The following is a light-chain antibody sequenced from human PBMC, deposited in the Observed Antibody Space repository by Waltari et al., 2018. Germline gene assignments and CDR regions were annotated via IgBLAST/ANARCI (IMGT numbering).Light chain of an antibody. CDR1: QSITSS. V-gene: IGKV1-39*01. J-gene: IGKJ1*01. Sequence: DIQMTPSPSSLAASVGDRVTIPCRASQSITSSLNWYQQKPGKAPKLLIHTVSSLQSGVPSRFSGSGSGTDFTLTISSLQPEDFATYSCQQSYYAPWTFGQGTKVEIK. CDR2: TVS. CDR3: QQSYYAPWT.